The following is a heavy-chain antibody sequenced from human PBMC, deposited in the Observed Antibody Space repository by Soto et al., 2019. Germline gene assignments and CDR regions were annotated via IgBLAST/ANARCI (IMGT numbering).Heavy chain of an antibody. CDR2: INPNSGGT. CDR3: ARVPPAGYSSGWYDY. V-gene: IGHV1-2*04. D-gene: IGHD6-19*01. CDR1: GYTFTGYY. Sequence: ASVKVSCKASGYTFTGYYMHWVRQAPGQGLEWMGWINPNSGGTNYAQKFQGWVTMTRDTSISTAYMELSRLRSDDTAVYYCARVPPAGYSSGWYDYWGQGTLVTVSS. J-gene: IGHJ4*02.